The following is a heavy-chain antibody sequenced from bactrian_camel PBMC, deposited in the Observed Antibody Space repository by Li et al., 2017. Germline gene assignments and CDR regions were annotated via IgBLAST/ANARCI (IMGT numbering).Heavy chain of an antibody. CDR2: IGTPDSST. J-gene: IGHJ7*01. Sequence: VQLVESGGGSVQAGGSLRLSCAASGYTNCMAWFRQAPGEEREAVASIGTPDSSTIYVDSVKGRFTISQDNDKNTVYLQMTSLKPEDTALYLCAAGCRGVVPGLSGDMAFWGKGTQVTVS. CDR1: GYTNC. D-gene: IGHD2*01. V-gene: IGHV3S63*01.